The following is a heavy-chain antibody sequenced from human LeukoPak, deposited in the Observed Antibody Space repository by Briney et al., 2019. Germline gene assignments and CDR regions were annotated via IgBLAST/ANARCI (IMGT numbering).Heavy chain of an antibody. J-gene: IGHJ3*02. CDR1: GYSFTSYW. V-gene: IGHV5-51*01. D-gene: IGHD6-19*01. CDR2: IYPGDSDT. Sequence: GESLKISCKGSGYSFTSYWIGWVRQMPGKGLEWMGIIYPGDSDTRYSPSFQGQVTISAVKSISTTYLQWSSLKASDTAMYYCASQWLVRLDAFDIWGQGTMVTVSS. CDR3: ASQWLVRLDAFDI.